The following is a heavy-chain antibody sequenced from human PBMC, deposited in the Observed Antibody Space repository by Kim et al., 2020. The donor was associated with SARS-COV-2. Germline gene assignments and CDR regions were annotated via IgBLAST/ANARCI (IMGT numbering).Heavy chain of an antibody. Sequence: GGSLRLSCAASGFTVSSNYMSWVRQAPGKGLEWVSLIYSGGSTYYADSVKGRFTISRDNSKNTPSLHMNTLRAADTAVYSFARAQYSSSYAAAYYYYSM. J-gene: IGHJ6*03. D-gene: IGHD6-6*01. V-gene: IGHV3-53*01. CDR3: ARAQYSSSYAAAYYYYSM. CDR2: IYSGGST. CDR1: GFTVSSNY.